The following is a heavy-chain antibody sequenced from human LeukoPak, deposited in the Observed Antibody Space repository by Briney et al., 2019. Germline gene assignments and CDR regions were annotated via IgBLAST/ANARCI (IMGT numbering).Heavy chain of an antibody. Sequence: ASVKVSCKASGYTFTDYYVDWVRQAPGQGLEWMGWINPDSGDTYYAQKLQGSVTMTRDTSISTAYMELSRLRSDDTAVYYCARVSQRGFGEYDYWGQGTLVTVSS. V-gene: IGHV1-2*02. D-gene: IGHD3-10*01. CDR1: GYTFTDYY. J-gene: IGHJ4*02. CDR3: ARVSQRGFGEYDY. CDR2: INPDSGDT.